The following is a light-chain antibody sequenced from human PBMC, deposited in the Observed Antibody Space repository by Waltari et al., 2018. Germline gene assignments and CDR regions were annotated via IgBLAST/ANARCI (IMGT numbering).Light chain of an antibody. V-gene: IGLV2-14*03. CDR2: DVT. CDR3: SSYTSNSTLGV. CDR1: NSDNGGYNF. Sequence: QSALTQPASESGSPGQSITIPCTGTNSDNGGYNFVSRYQQHPAKAPKLMIFDVTNRPSGVSDRFSGSKSGNTASLTISGLQADDEAVYYCSSYTSNSTLGVFGGGTRLTVL. J-gene: IGLJ3*02.